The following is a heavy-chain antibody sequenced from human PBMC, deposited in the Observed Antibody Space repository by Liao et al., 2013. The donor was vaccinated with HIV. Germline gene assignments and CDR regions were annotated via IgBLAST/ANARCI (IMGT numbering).Heavy chain of an antibody. D-gene: IGHD6-13*01. CDR2: MHSSGRI. CDR3: ARDSRLQDVSSWYYFDY. Sequence: QVQLQESGPGLVKPSQTLSLTCTVSNGSFNSGSYYWSWIRQPAGKGLEWIGRMHSSGRINYNPSLKSRVSISVGTSNNLLSLKLRSVTAADTAVYYCARDSRLQDVSSWYYFDYWGREPWSPSPQ. J-gene: IGHJ4*02. V-gene: IGHV4-61*02. CDR1: NGSFNSGSYY.